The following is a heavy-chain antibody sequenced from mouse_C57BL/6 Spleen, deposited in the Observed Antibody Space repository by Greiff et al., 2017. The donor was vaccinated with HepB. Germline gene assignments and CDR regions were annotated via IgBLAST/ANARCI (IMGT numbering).Heavy chain of an antibody. Sequence: HLHHSLSELVRPWASVKLSCKASGYTFTDYYINWVKQRPGQGLEWIARIYPGSGNTYYNEKFKGKATLTAEKSSSTAYMQLSSLTSEDSAVYFCASHGSSFYWYFDVWGTGTTVTVSS. CDR1: GYTFTDYY. J-gene: IGHJ1*03. CDR2: IYPGSGNT. CDR3: ASHGSSFYWYFDV. D-gene: IGHD1-1*01. V-gene: IGHV1-76*01.